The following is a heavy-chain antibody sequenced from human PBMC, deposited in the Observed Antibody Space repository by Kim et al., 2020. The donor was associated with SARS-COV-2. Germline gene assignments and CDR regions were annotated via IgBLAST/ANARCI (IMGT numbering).Heavy chain of an antibody. Sequence: GGSLRLSCSVSGFALSDSVIHWVRQAPGKGLEWLTLISTDGHNRPYADSVKGRFTISRDTSTNTVFLDMSSLRTDDMGVYYCAKEVGSSGSAGYFDPWGQGNPVTASS. D-gene: IGHD6-19*01. CDR2: ISTDGHNR. CDR3: AKEVGSSGSAGYFDP. CDR1: GFALSDSV. J-gene: IGHJ5*02. V-gene: IGHV3-30*04.